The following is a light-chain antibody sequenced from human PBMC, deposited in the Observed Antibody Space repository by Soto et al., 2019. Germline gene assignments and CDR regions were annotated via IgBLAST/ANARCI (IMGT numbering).Light chain of an antibody. CDR3: ATWDDSLSGYV. Sequence: QSVLTQPPSASGTPGQRVAISCSGSSSNIGSDYVNWYQQLPGRAPKLLIYRNNQRPSGGPDRISGSKSGTSASLAISGLRSEDEAEYYCATWDDSLSGYVFGTGTKLTVL. J-gene: IGLJ1*01. V-gene: IGLV1-47*01. CDR1: SSNIGSDY. CDR2: RNN.